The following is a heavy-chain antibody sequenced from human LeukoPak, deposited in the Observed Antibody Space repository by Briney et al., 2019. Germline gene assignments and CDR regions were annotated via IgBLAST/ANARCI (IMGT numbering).Heavy chain of an antibody. D-gene: IGHD5-12*01. V-gene: IGHV1-2*02. CDR3: ARDLEASPGYEGADALDI. CDR1: GYTFTDFY. Sequence: ASVKVSCKASGYTFTDFYIHWARHAPGQGLEWMGWVRPNNGATKYAEKFQGRVTMTRDTSTSTAHMELSSLRSDDTAEYYCARDLEASPGYEGADALDIWGQGTMVTVSS. CDR2: VRPNNGAT. J-gene: IGHJ3*02.